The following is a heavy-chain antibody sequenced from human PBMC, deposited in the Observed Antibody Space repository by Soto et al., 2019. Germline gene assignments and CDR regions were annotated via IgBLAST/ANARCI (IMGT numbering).Heavy chain of an antibody. CDR1: GFPFSSYW. J-gene: IGHJ4*02. D-gene: IGHD6-19*01. V-gene: IGHV3-74*01. CDR3: ARDYYGLVAGYYIHH. Sequence: EVQLVESGGDSVQPGGSLRLSCAASGFPFSSYWMHWVRHTPGKGLEWVSRVSGDGTTIYYADSVTGRITISRDNAKKTLSLKMRGLGAEDTAVYYCARDYYGLVAGYYIHHWCQVALVGLSS. CDR2: VSGDGTTI.